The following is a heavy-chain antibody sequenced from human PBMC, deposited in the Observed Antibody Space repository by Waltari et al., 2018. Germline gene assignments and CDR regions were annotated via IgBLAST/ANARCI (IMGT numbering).Heavy chain of an antibody. Sequence: EVQLVESGGGLVKPGGSLRLSCAASGFTFSSYSMNWVRQAPGKGLEWVSAISSSSSYRYYADSVKGRFTISRDNAKNSLYLQMNSLRAEDTAVYYCARDLYGDYGLGAFDIWGQGTMVTVSS. CDR2: ISSSSSYR. CDR3: ARDLYGDYGLGAFDI. CDR1: GFTFSSYS. D-gene: IGHD4-17*01. V-gene: IGHV3-21*01. J-gene: IGHJ3*02.